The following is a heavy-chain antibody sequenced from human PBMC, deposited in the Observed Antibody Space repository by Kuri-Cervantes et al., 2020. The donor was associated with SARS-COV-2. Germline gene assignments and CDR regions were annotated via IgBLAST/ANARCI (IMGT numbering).Heavy chain of an antibody. V-gene: IGHV3-21*01. CDR2: ISSSSSYI. CDR3: AREPQGYSGYDYFDY. D-gene: IGHD5-12*01. Sequence: GESLKISCAASGFTFSSYSMNWVRQAPGKGLEWVSSISSSSSYIYYADSVKGRFTISRDNAKNSLYLQMNSLRAEDTAVYYCAREPQGYSGYDYFDYWGQGTLVTVSS. CDR1: GFTFSSYS. J-gene: IGHJ4*02.